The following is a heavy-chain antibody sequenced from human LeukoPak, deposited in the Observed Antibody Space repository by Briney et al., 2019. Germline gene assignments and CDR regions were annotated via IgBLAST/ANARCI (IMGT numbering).Heavy chain of an antibody. CDR1: GGSISSCY. D-gene: IGHD2-15*01. Sequence: SETLSLTCTVSGGSISSCYWSWIRQPPGKGLEWIGYIYYSGSTNYNPSLKSRVTISVDTSKNQFSLKLSSVTAADTAVYYCARDGDCSGGSCYPVRYSYIDLWGRGTLVTVSS. CDR2: IYYSGST. J-gene: IGHJ2*01. V-gene: IGHV4-59*01. CDR3: ARDGDCSGGSCYPVRYSYIDL.